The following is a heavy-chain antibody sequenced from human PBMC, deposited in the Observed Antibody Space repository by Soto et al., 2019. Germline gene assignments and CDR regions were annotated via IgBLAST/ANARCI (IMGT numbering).Heavy chain of an antibody. D-gene: IGHD2-15*01. J-gene: IGHJ4*02. CDR2: IYYTGGT. V-gene: IGHV4-31*03. CDR3: ARMRGKYFHSGGMMAFDY. Sequence: PSETLSLTCTVSGGSISGDDYYWNWIRQHPGKGLEWIGYIYYTGGTYYNPSLKSRVTISIDTSKNQFSLNLNSVTAADTAVYYCARMRGKYFHSGGMMAFDYWGQGTLVTVSS. CDR1: GGSISGDDYY.